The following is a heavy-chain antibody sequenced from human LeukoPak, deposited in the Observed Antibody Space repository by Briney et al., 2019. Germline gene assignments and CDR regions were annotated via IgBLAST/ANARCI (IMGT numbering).Heavy chain of an antibody. CDR2: ISYDGSNK. V-gene: IGHV3-30*18. Sequence: PGGSLRLSCAASGFTLSSYGMHWVRQAPGKGLEWVAVISYDGSNKYYADSVKGRFTISRDNSKNTLYLQMNSLRAEDTAVYYCAKDLGSYCSSTSCYAGEGFDYWGEGTLVTVSS. D-gene: IGHD2-2*01. J-gene: IGHJ4*02. CDR1: GFTLSSYG. CDR3: AKDLGSYCSSTSCYAGEGFDY.